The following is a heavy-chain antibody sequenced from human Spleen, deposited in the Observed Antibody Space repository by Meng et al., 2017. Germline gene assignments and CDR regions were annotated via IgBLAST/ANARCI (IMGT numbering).Heavy chain of an antibody. CDR1: GFSLNTGGMV. Sequence: SGPTLVKPTETLTLTCTISGFSLNTGGMVVSWVRQPPGKALEWLALIYWNDDKWFSPSLKTRLTVTRDTSKNQVVLTMTNMEPVDTATYYCAHRPYNTGWYEDFDYWGQGTLVTVSS. D-gene: IGHD6-19*01. V-gene: IGHV2-5*01. J-gene: IGHJ4*02. CDR2: IYWNDDK. CDR3: AHRPYNTGWYEDFDY.